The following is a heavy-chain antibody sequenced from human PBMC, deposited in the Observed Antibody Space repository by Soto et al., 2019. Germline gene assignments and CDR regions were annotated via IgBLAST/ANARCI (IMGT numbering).Heavy chain of an antibody. CDR2: IYSGGST. D-gene: IGHD2-15*01. CDR1: GFTVSSNY. Sequence: EVQLVESGGGLVQPGGSLRLSCAASGFTVSSNYMSWVRQAPGKGLEWVSVIYSGGSTYYADSVNGRFTISRHNSKNTLDLQMNSLRAEYTAVYYCAREGYCSGGSCLDAFDIWGQGTMVTVSS. CDR3: AREGYCSGGSCLDAFDI. V-gene: IGHV3-53*04. J-gene: IGHJ3*02.